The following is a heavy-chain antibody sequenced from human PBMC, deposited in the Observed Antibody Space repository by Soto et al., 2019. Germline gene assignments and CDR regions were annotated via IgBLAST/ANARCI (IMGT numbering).Heavy chain of an antibody. CDR3: ARDSRDSNGIDY. J-gene: IGHJ4*02. V-gene: IGHV4-30-4*01. CDR1: GGSISSGDYY. D-gene: IGHD3-22*01. CDR2: TYYSGST. Sequence: QVQLQESGPGLVKPSQTLSLSCTVSGGSISSGDYYWSWIRQPPGKGLEWIGYTYYSGSTYYNPSLKSRVTILVDTSKNQCSLKLSSVTAADTAVYYCARDSRDSNGIDYWGQGTMVTVSS.